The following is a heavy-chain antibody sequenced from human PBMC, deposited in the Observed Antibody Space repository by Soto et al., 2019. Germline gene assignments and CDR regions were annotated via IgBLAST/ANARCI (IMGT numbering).Heavy chain of an antibody. V-gene: IGHV5-10-1*01. D-gene: IGHD2-2*01. Sequence: PGESLKISCKGSGYSFTSYWISWVRQMPGKGLEWMGRIDPSDSYTNYSPSFQGHVTISADKSISTAYLQWSSLKASDTAMYYCARSNGFECSSTSCSASHYYYYYGMDVWGQGTTVTVSS. CDR3: ARSNGFECSSTSCSASHYYYYYGMDV. CDR2: IDPSDSYT. J-gene: IGHJ6*02. CDR1: GYSFTSYW.